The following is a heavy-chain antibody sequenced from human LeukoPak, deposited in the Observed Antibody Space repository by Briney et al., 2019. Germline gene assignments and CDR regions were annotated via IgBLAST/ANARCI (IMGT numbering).Heavy chain of an antibody. J-gene: IGHJ5*02. CDR1: GYSFTSYW. CDR3: ARGYSGSWTRWWFDP. Sequence: GESLKISCKGSGYSFTSYWIGWVRQMPGKGLEWMGIIYPGDSDTRYSPSFQGQVTMSADKAISTAYLQWSCLKASDTAMYYCARGYSGSWTRWWFDPWGQGTLVTVSS. CDR2: IYPGDSDT. D-gene: IGHD6-13*01. V-gene: IGHV5-51*01.